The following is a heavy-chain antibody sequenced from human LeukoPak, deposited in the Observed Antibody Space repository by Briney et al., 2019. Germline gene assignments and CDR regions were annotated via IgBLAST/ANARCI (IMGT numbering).Heavy chain of an antibody. J-gene: IGHJ4*02. Sequence: GGSLRLSCAASGFTFSSYWMSWVRQAPGKGLEWVANIKQDGSEKYYVDSVKGRFTISRDNAKNSLYLQMNSLRAEDTAVYYCAREEYYYDSSGYYYSDYWGQGTLVTVSS. D-gene: IGHD3-22*01. CDR3: AREEYYYDSSGYYYSDY. CDR2: IKQDGSEK. V-gene: IGHV3-7*01. CDR1: GFTFSSYW.